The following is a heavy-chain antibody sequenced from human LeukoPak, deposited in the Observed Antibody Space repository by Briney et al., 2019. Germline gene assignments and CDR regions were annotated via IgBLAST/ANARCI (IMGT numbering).Heavy chain of an antibody. CDR3: AKRDGYSHYYYYGMDV. J-gene: IGHJ6*02. V-gene: IGHV3-30-3*01. Sequence: GGSLKLSCAASGFTFGSYAMHWVGQAPGKGLEWVAVISYDGSNKYYADSVKGRFTISRDNSKNTLYLQMNSLRAEDTAVYYCAKRDGYSHYYYYGMDVWGQGTTVTVSS. CDR1: GFTFGSYA. CDR2: ISYDGSNK. D-gene: IGHD5-24*01.